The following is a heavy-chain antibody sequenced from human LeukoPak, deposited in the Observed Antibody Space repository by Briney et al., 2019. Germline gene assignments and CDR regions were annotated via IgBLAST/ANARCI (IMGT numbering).Heavy chain of an antibody. V-gene: IGHV3-7*01. D-gene: IGHD5-12*01. CDR2: INQGGSVK. CDR1: GFTFSSYS. CDR3: ARVGYSGWNLEY. J-gene: IGHJ4*02. Sequence: GGSLRLSCAASGFTFSSYSMSWVRQAPGKGLEWVANINQGGSVKYYVDSVKGRFTISRDDAKNSLYVQMNSLRDEDTAVYYCARVGYSGWNLEYWGQGTLVTVSS.